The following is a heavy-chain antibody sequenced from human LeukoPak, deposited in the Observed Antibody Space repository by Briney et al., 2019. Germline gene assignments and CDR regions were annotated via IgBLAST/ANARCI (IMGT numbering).Heavy chain of an antibody. CDR3: TTAGMTYYYDSSGYHYADY. V-gene: IGHV3-15*01. J-gene: IGHJ4*02. Sequence: GGSLRLSCAASGFTISNAWMSWVRQAPGKGLEWVGRIKSKTDGGTTDYAAPVKGRFTISRDDSKNTLYLQMNSLKTEDTAVYYYTTAGMTYYYDSSGYHYADYWGQGTLVTVSS. CDR1: GFTISNAW. CDR2: IKSKTDGGTT. D-gene: IGHD3-22*01.